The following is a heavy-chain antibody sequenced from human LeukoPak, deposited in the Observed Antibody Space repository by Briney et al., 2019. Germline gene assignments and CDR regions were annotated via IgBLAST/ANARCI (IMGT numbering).Heavy chain of an antibody. D-gene: IGHD4-11*01. J-gene: IGHJ5*02. CDR2: INHSGST. CDR3: ARRLYSNYVFRPNWFDP. CDR1: GGSFSGYY. Sequence: SETLSHTCAVYGGSFSGYYWSWIRQPPGKGLEWIGEINHSGSTNYNPSLKSRVTISVDTSKNQFSLKLSSVTAADTAVYYCARRLYSNYVFRPNWFDPWGQGTLVTVSS. V-gene: IGHV4-34*01.